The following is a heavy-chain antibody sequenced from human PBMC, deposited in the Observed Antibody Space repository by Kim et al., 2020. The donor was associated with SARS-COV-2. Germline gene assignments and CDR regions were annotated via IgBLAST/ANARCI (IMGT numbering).Heavy chain of an antibody. CDR2: ISAYNGNT. V-gene: IGHV1-18*01. CDR1: GYTFTSYG. D-gene: IGHD3-22*01. J-gene: IGHJ1*01. Sequence: ASVKVSCKASGYTFTSYGISWVRQAPGQGLEWMGWISAYNGNTNYAQKLQGRVTMTTDTSTSTAYMELRSLRSDDTAVYYCARASLHYYDSSGYLTWGQGTLVTVSS. CDR3: ARASLHYYDSSGYLT.